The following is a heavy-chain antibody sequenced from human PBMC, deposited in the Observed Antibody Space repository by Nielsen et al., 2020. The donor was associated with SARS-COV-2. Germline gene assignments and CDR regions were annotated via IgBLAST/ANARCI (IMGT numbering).Heavy chain of an antibody. CDR3: AKDAAVAGYYYYYGMDV. J-gene: IGHJ6*02. CDR2: ISWNSGNI. Sequence: GGSLRLSCAASGFTFDDYAMHWVRQAPGKGLEWVSGISWNSGNIGYADSVKGRFTISRDNAKNSLYLQMNSLRAEDTALYYCAKDAAVAGYYYYYGMDVWGQGTTVTVSS. D-gene: IGHD6-19*01. V-gene: IGHV3-9*01. CDR1: GFTFDDYA.